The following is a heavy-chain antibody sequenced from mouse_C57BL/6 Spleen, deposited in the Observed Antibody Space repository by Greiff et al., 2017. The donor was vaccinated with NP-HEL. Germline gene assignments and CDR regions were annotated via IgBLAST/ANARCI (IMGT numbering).Heavy chain of an antibody. V-gene: IGHV5-16*01. CDR1: GFTFSDYY. CDR2: INYDGSST. CDR3: ARDVGYFDV. J-gene: IGHJ1*03. Sequence: EVQVVESGGGLVQPGSSMKLSCTASGFTFSDYYMAWVRQVPEKGLEWVANINYDGSSTYYLDSLKSRFIISRDNAKNILYLQMSSLKSEDTATYYCARDVGYFDVWGTGTTVTVSS.